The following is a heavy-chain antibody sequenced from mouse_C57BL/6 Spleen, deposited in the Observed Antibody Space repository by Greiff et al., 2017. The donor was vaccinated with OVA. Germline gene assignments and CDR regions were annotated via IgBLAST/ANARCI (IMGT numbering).Heavy chain of an antibody. CDR2: IDPSDSYT. J-gene: IGHJ1*03. CDR1: GYTFTSYW. CDR3: ASGESSSPHDV. D-gene: IGHD1-3*01. Sequence: VQLQQPGAELVMPGASVKLSCKASGYTFTSYWMHWVKQRPGQGLEWIGEIDPSDSYTNYNQKFKGKSTLTVDKSSSTAYMQLSSLTSEDSAVYYCASGESSSPHDVWGTGTTVTVSS. V-gene: IGHV1-69*01.